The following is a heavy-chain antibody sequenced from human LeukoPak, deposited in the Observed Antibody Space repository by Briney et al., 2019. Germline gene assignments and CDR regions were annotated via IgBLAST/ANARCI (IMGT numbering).Heavy chain of an antibody. D-gene: IGHD3-3*01. CDR3: ARRGRFSLYFDY. CDR2: IRSSGSTI. V-gene: IGHV3-48*03. J-gene: IGHJ4*02. Sequence: AESLRLSCAPSGFTFSSYEMNCVRQAPGKGMEWVSYIRSSGSTIYYADSVKGRFTISRDNAKYSLYLQMNSLRAEDTAVYYCARRGRFSLYFDYWGQGTLVTVSS. CDR1: GFTFSSYE.